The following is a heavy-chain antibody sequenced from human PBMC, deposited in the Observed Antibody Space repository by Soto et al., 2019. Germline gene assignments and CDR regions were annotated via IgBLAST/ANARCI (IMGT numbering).Heavy chain of an antibody. CDR1: GGSISSYY. CDR3: ARLIPAAIFGYYYYYMDV. D-gene: IGHD2-2*01. Sequence: SETLSLTCTVSGGSISSYYWSWIRQPPGKGLEWIGYIYYSGSTNYNPSLKSRVTISVDTSKNQFSLKLSSLTAADTVVYYCARLIPAAIFGYYYYYMDVWGKGTTVTVSS. CDR2: IYYSGST. V-gene: IGHV4-59*08. J-gene: IGHJ6*03.